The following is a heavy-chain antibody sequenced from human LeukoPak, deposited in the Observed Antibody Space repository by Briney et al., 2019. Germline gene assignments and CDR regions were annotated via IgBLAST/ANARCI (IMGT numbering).Heavy chain of an antibody. CDR1: GFTFSSYG. D-gene: IGHD3-9*01. CDR3: AKETPYYDILTGYPPHDY. V-gene: IGHV3-30*02. J-gene: IGHJ4*02. CDR2: IRYDGSNK. Sequence: GGSLRLSCAASGFTFSSYGMHWVRQAPGKGLEWVAFIRYDGSNKYYADSVKGRFTISRDNSKNTLYLQMNSLRAEDTAVYYCAKETPYYDILTGYPPHDYWAREPWSPSPQ.